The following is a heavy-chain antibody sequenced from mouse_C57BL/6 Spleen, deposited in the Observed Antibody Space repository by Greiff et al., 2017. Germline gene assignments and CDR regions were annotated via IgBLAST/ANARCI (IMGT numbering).Heavy chain of an antibody. V-gene: IGHV7-3*01. CDR3: ARSYYGGGAMGY. CDR1: GFTFTDYY. J-gene: IGHJ4*01. D-gene: IGHD1-1*01. Sequence: EVMLVESGGGLVQPGGSLSLSCAASGFTFTDYYMSWVRQPPGKALEWLGFIRNKANGYTTEYSASVKGRFTISRDNPQSILYLRINARRAKDSDTYTCARSYYGGGAMGYWGQGTSVTVSS. CDR2: IRNKANGYTT.